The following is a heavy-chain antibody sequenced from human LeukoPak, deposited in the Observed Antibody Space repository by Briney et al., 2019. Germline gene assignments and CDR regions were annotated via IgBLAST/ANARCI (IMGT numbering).Heavy chain of an antibody. CDR1: GYTFTTYW. V-gene: IGHV5-51*01. CDR3: ARFVNWFDP. CDR2: IYPDDSDT. J-gene: IGHJ5*02. Sequence: GESLKISCKGSGYTFTTYWIGWVRQTPGKGLEWMGIIYPDDSDTRYSPSFQGQVTISADKSITTAYLHWNSLKASDTAMYYCARFVNWFDPWAREPWSPSP.